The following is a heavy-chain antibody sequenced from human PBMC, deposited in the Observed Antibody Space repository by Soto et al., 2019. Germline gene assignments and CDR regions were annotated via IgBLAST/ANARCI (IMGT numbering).Heavy chain of an antibody. CDR1: GYTFTGYY. J-gene: IGHJ6*02. D-gene: IGHD4-17*01. CDR3: ARDLRVTVTEDYYYYYGMDV. V-gene: IGHV1-2*02. Sequence: ASVKVSCKASGYTFTGYYMHWVRQAPGQGLEWMGWINPNSGGTNYAQKFQGRVTMTRDTSISTAYMELSRLRSDDTAVYYCARDLRVTVTEDYYYYYGMDVWGQGTTVTVSS. CDR2: INPNSGGT.